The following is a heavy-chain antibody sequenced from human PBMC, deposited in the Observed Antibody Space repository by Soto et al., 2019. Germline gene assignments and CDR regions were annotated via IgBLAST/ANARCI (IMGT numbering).Heavy chain of an antibody. J-gene: IGHJ5*02. CDR2: IYYSGST. D-gene: IGHD4-4*01. Sequence: TLSLTCTVSGGSISSGDYYWSWIRQPPGKGLEWIGYIYYSGSTYYNPSLKSRVTISVDTSKNQFSLKLSSVTAADTAVYYCASLMTTVTTDWFDPWGQGTLVTVSS. V-gene: IGHV4-30-4*01. CDR1: GGSISSGDYY. CDR3: ASLMTTVTTDWFDP.